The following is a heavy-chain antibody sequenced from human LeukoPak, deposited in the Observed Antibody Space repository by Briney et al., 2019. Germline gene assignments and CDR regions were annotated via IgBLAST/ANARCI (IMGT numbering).Heavy chain of an antibody. CDR1: GFTFSSYW. J-gene: IGHJ4*02. V-gene: IGHV3-7*01. CDR3: ARFIRAMDFDY. D-gene: IGHD3-16*01. CDR2: IKQDGSEK. Sequence: GGSLRLSCAASGFTFSSYWMSWVRRAPGKGLEWVANIKQDGSEKYYVDSVKGRFTISRDNAKNSLYLQMNSLRAEDTAVYYCARFIRAMDFDYWGQGTLVTVSS.